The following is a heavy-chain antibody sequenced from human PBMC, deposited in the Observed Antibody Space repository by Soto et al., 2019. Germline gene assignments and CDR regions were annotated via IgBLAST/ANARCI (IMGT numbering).Heavy chain of an antibody. CDR1: GYTFTVYY. CDR3: ARERGVDVVVPAANVPDAFDI. V-gene: IGHV1-2*04. Sequence: ASVKVSCKASGYTFTVYYMHWVRQAPGQGLEWMGWINPNSGGTNYAQKFQGWVTMTRDTSISTAYMELSRLRSDDTAVYYCARERGVDVVVPAANVPDAFDIWGHGTMVTVS. J-gene: IGHJ3*02. D-gene: IGHD2-2*01. CDR2: INPNSGGT.